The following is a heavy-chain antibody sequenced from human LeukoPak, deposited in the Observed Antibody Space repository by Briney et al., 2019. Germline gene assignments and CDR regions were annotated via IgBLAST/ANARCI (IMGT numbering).Heavy chain of an antibody. V-gene: IGHV1-8*01. Sequence: ASVKVSCKASGYTFTSYDINWVRQAPGQGLEWMGWMNPNSGNTGYAQKFQGRVTMTRNTSISTAYMELSSLRSEDTAVYYCARGSDYYDSSGTPTAAFDIWGQGTVVTVSS. CDR2: MNPNSGNT. D-gene: IGHD3-22*01. J-gene: IGHJ3*02. CDR3: ARGSDYYDSSGTPTAAFDI. CDR1: GYTFTSYD.